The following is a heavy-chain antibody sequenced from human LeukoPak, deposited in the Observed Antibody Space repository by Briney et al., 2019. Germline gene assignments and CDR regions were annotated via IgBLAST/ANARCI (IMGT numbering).Heavy chain of an antibody. CDR2: ISGSGGST. CDR1: GFTFSSYA. V-gene: IGHV3-23*01. Sequence: GGSLRLSCAASGFTFSSYAMSWVRQAPGKGLEWASAISGSGGSTYYADSVKGRFTISRDNSKNTLYLQMNSLRAEDTAVYYCAKDTSHYYYYYGMDVWGQGTTVTVSS. J-gene: IGHJ6*02. D-gene: IGHD1-26*01. CDR3: AKDTSHYYYYYGMDV.